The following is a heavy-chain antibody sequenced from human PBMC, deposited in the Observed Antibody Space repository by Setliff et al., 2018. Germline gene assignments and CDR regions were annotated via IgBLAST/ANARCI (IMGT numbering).Heavy chain of an antibody. CDR2: ISWNSGSI. CDR3: ARSKVEAAMVKHNWFDP. CDR1: GFTFGDYA. V-gene: IGHV3-9*01. Sequence: LSLSCVVSGFTFGDYAMHWVRQAPGKGLEWVSGISWNSGSIGYADSVKGRFTISRDNAKNSLYLQMNSLTSEDTAVYYCARSKVEAAMVKHNWFDPWGQGTLVTVSS. J-gene: IGHJ5*02. D-gene: IGHD5-18*01.